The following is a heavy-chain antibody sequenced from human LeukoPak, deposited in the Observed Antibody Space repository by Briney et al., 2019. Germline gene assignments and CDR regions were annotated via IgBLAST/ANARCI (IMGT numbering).Heavy chain of an antibody. V-gene: IGHV3-9*03. J-gene: IGHJ4*02. CDR1: GFTFDDYV. Sequence: PGGSLRLSCAASGFTFDDYVMYWVRQAPGKGLEWVSGISWNSGHIDYADSVKGRFTISRDNAKNSLYLQMNSLRAEDIGLYYCARAMAAAGNGEYYFDYWGQGTLVTVSS. D-gene: IGHD6-13*01. CDR2: ISWNSGHI. CDR3: ARAMAAAGNGEYYFDY.